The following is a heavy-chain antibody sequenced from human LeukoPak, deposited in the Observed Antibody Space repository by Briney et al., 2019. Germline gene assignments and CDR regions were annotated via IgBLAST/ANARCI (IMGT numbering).Heavy chain of an antibody. CDR1: GFTISIYS. V-gene: IGHV3-48*01. CDR2: ISSSSSTI. CDR3: ARDPMVRGAIVVTCLDC. J-gene: IGHJ4*02. D-gene: IGHD3-10*01. Sequence: GGSLRLSCAASGFTISIYSMNWVRQAPGKGLEWVSYISSSSSTIYYADSVKGRFTISRDNAKNSLYLQMNSLRAEDTAVYYCARDPMVRGAIVVTCLDCWGQGTLVTVSS.